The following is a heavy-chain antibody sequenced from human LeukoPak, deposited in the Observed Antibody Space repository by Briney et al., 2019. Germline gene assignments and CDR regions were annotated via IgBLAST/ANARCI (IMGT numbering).Heavy chain of an antibody. CDR1: GFTFSSYW. V-gene: IGHV3-7*01. D-gene: IGHD2-2*01. Sequence: GGSLRLSCAASGFTFSSYWMSWVRQAPGKGLEWVANIRQDGSEKYSVDSVKGRFTISRDNAKNSLYLQMNSLRAEDTAVYYCARENSHQLPYTLDYSGQGTLVTVSS. CDR3: ARENSHQLPYTLDY. CDR2: IRQDGSEK. J-gene: IGHJ4*02.